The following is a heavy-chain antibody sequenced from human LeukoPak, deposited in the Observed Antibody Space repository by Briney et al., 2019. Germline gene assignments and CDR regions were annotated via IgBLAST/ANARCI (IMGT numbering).Heavy chain of an antibody. Sequence: SETLSLTCTVSGGSISSGSYYWSWIRQPAGKGLEWIGRIYTSGSTNYNPSLKSRVTISVDTSKNQFSLKLSSVTAADTAVHYCARDPPYYYDSSGYFDYWGQGTLVTVSS. CDR2: IYTSGST. CDR1: GGSISSGSYY. V-gene: IGHV4-61*02. J-gene: IGHJ4*02. CDR3: ARDPPYYYDSSGYFDY. D-gene: IGHD3-22*01.